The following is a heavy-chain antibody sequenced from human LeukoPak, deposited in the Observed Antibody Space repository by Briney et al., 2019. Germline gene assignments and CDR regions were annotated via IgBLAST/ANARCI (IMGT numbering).Heavy chain of an antibody. D-gene: IGHD3-3*01. Sequence: ASVKVSCKVSGCTFTGYYMQWVRQAPGQGLEWMEWINPNSGGTNYAQKFQGRVTMTRDTSISTAYMELSRLRSDDTAVYYCARDLRSGYESHGLDYWGQGTVVTVSS. J-gene: IGHJ4*02. CDR3: ARDLRSGYESHGLDY. CDR2: INPNSGGT. V-gene: IGHV1-2*02. CDR1: GCTFTGYY.